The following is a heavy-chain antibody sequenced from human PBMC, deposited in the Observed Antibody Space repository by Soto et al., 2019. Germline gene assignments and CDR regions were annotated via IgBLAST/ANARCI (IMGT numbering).Heavy chain of an antibody. CDR2: IYYSGST. V-gene: IGHV4-59*01. CDR1: GGSISSYY. D-gene: IGHD2-21*02. J-gene: IGHJ4*02. CDR3: ARSHGDCEFDY. Sequence: SDTPSLTCTVSGGSISSYYWSWIRQPPGKGLEWIGYIYYSGSTNYNPSLKSRVTISVDTSKNQFSLKLSSVTAADTAVYYCARSHGDCEFDYWGQGTLVT.